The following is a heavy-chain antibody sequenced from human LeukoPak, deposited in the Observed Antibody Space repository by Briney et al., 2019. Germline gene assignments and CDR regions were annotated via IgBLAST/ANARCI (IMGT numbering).Heavy chain of an antibody. V-gene: IGHV3-48*03. CDR1: GFTFSSYE. Sequence: PGGSLRLSCAASGFTFSSYEMNWVRQAPGKGLEWVSYISSSSSTIYYADSVKGRFTISRDNAKNSLYLQMNSLRAEDTAVYYCAVSARVERVWHYFNYWGQGTLVTVSS. D-gene: IGHD6-6*01. CDR3: AVSARVERVWHYFNY. J-gene: IGHJ4*02. CDR2: ISSSSSTI.